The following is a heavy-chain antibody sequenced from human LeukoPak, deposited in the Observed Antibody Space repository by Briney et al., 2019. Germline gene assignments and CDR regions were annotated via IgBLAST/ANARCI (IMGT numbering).Heavy chain of an antibody. CDR1: GYSISSGYY. D-gene: IGHD3-22*01. Sequence: SETLSLTCAVSGYSISSGYYWGWIRQRPGKGLLRIVCIYHSGSTYYNPALQTPVTVSVDTSKHPFSLTLSSVTAADTAAYYCARLPPPTMIVDYNWFEPWGQRNLVTVSS. CDR2: IYHSGST. CDR3: ARLPPPTMIVDYNWFEP. V-gene: IGHV4-38-2*01. J-gene: IGHJ5*02.